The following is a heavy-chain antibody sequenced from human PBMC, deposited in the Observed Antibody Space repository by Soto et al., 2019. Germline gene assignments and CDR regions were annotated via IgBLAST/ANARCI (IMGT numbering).Heavy chain of an antibody. CDR1: GFTFSSYA. CDR2: ISYDGSNK. D-gene: IGHD2-15*01. J-gene: IGHJ6*02. V-gene: IGHV3-30-3*01. CDR3: ARDYVVVVAATPGRWDYYYYGMDV. Sequence: GGSLRLSCAASGFTFSSYAMHWVRQAPGKGLEWVAVISYDGSNKYYADSVKGRFTISRDNSKNTLYLQMNSLRAEDTAVYYCARDYVVVVAATPGRWDYYYYGMDVWGQGTTVTVSS.